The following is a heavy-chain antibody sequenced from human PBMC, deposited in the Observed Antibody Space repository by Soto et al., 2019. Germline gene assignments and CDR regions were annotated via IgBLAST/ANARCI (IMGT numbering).Heavy chain of an antibody. Sequence: QVQLQESGPGLVKPSETLSLTCTVSGGSISSYYWSWIRQPPGKGLECIGYIYYSGSTNYNHSLNSRGNISVDTSKNQFSLKLSSVTAAATAEYSCAKLTRYVGGFDYWGQGTLVTVSS. D-gene: IGHD3-16*01. CDR2: IYYSGST. J-gene: IGHJ4*02. V-gene: IGHV4-59*08. CDR3: AKLTRYVGGFDY. CDR1: GGSISSYY.